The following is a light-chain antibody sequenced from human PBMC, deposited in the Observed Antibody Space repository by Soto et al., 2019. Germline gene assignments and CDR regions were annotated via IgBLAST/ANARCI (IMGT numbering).Light chain of an antibody. CDR3: QQYGSSPIT. J-gene: IGKJ3*01. CDR2: DAS. CDR1: QSVSSSY. Sequence: EIVLTQSPGTLSLSPGERATLSCRASQSVSSSYLAWYQQKPGQAPRLLTYDASSRAPGIPDRFSGSGSGTDFTLTISILEPEDFAVYYCQQYGSSPITFGPGNQVDIK. V-gene: IGKV3-20*01.